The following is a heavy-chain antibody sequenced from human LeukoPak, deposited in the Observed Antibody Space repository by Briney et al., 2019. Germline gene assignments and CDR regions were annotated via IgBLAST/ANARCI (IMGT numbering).Heavy chain of an antibody. D-gene: IGHD6-19*01. V-gene: IGHV4-4*07. J-gene: IGHJ5*02. Sequence: SETLSLTCTVSGGSISSYYWSWIRQPAAKGLEWIGRIYTSGSTNCNPSLKSRVTMSVDTSKNQLSLKLSSVTAGVTAVDYCVYGWSSGCYFQDPFDPWGQGTLVTVSS. CDR1: GGSISSYY. CDR2: IYTSGST. CDR3: VYGWSSGCYFQDPFDP.